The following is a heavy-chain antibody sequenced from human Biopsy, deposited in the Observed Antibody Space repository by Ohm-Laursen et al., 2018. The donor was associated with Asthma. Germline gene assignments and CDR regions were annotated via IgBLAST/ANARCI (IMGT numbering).Heavy chain of an antibody. J-gene: IGHJ4*01. CDR1: GFTFSTYG. V-gene: IGHV3-7*05. D-gene: IGHD3-22*01. Sequence: SLRLSCAASGFTFSTYGMHWVRQAPGKGLEWVANIKEDGSEKNYVDSVKGRFTISRDNAKNSLYLQMQSLRPEDTAFYYCAKSTDYYDSTDYLDFWGRGTLVTVSS. CDR3: AKSTDYYDSTDYLDF. CDR2: IKEDGSEK.